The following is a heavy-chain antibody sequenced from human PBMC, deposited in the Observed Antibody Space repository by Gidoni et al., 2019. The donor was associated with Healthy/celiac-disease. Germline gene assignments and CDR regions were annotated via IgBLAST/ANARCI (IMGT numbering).Heavy chain of an antibody. CDR3: AKVYSSSWYHYFDY. CDR2: ISWNSGSI. V-gene: IGHV3-9*01. J-gene: IGHJ4*02. Sequence: EVQLVESGGGLVQHGRSLRLSCAASGFPFDDYAMHWVRQAPGKGLEWVSGISWNSGSIGYADSVKGRFTISRDNAKNSLYLQMNSLRAEDTALYYCAKVYSSSWYHYFDYWGQGTLVTVSS. CDR1: GFPFDDYA. D-gene: IGHD6-13*01.